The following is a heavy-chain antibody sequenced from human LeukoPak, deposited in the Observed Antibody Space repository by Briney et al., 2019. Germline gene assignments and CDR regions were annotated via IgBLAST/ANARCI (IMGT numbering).Heavy chain of an antibody. V-gene: IGHV1-69*04. CDR1: GGTFSSYA. Sequence: ASVKVSCKASGGTFSSYAISWVRQAPGQGLEWMGRIIPILGIANYAQKFQGRVTITADKSTSTAYMELSSLRSEDTAVYHCARGPGPYCSGGSCYRDYWGQGTLVTVSS. D-gene: IGHD2-15*01. J-gene: IGHJ4*03. CDR3: ARGPGPYCSGGSCYRDY. CDR2: IIPILGIA.